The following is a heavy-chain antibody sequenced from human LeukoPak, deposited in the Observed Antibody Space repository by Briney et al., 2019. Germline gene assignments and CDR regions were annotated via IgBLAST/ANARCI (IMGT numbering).Heavy chain of an antibody. CDR2: INPNSGGT. D-gene: IGHD6-6*01. Sequence: ASVKVSCKASGYTFTGYYMHWVRQAPGQGLEWMGWINPNSGGTNYAQKFQGRVTMTRHTSISTAYMELSRLRSDDTAVYYCASPSVQYSRSSYFDYWGQGTLVTVSS. V-gene: IGHV1-2*02. J-gene: IGHJ4*02. CDR1: GYTFTGYY. CDR3: ASPSVQYSRSSYFDY.